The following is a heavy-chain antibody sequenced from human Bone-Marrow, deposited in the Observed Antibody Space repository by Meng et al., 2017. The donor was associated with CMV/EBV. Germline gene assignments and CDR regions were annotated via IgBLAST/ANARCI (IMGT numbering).Heavy chain of an antibody. CDR2: INPSGGSA. J-gene: IGHJ6*02. CDR1: GYTFTGYY. CDR3: ARQAPPGGMDV. Sequence: ASVKVSCKASGYTFTGYYMHWVRQAPGQGLEWMGIINPSGGSATYAQKFQGRVTMTRDTSTSTLYMDLRSLRSEDTAVYYCARQAPPGGMDVWGQGTTVTVSS. V-gene: IGHV1-46*01.